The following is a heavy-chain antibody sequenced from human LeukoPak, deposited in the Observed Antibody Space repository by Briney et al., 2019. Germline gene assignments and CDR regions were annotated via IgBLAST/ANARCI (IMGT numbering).Heavy chain of an antibody. D-gene: IGHD2-8*01. CDR1: GFTFSSYA. V-gene: IGHV3-30*04. Sequence: GGSLRLSCAASGFTFSSYAMHWVRQAPGKGLEWVAVISYDGSNKYYADSVKGRFTISRDNSKNTLYLQMNSLRAEDTAVYYCARHEVLMSSSVQAGWFDPWGQGTLVTVSS. CDR3: ARHEVLMSSSVQAGWFDP. CDR2: ISYDGSNK. J-gene: IGHJ5*02.